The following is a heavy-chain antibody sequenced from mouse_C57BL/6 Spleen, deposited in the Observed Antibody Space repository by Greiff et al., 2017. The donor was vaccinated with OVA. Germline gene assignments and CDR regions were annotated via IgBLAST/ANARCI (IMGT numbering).Heavy chain of an antibody. CDR3: ATYYGSSLWAMDY. J-gene: IGHJ4*01. Sequence: EVQRVESGPGLVKPSQSLSLTCSVTGYSITSGYYWNWIRQFPGNKLEWMGYISYDGSNNYNPSLKNRISLTRDTSKNQFFLKLNSVTTEDTATYYCATYYGSSLWAMDYWGQGTSVTVSS. CDR1: GYSITSGYY. CDR2: ISYDGSN. V-gene: IGHV3-6*01. D-gene: IGHD1-1*01.